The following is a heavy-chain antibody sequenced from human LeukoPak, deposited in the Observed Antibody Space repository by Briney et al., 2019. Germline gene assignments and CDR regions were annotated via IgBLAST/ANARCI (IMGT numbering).Heavy chain of an antibody. CDR1: GFTFSRYW. Sequence: GGSLRLSCAASGFTFSRYWMTWVRQAPGKGLEWVANIKEDATKTYYVDSVKGRLTISRDNAQNSLYLQMNSLTPEDTAVYFCARGEAFCDYWGQGALVTVSS. CDR2: IKEDATKT. J-gene: IGHJ4*02. V-gene: IGHV3-7*05. CDR3: ARGEAFCDY.